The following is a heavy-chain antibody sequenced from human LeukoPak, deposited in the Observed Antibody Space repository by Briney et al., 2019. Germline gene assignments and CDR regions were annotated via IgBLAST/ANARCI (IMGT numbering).Heavy chain of an antibody. CDR2: IYYSGST. Sequence: PSETLSLTCTVSGGSISSGGYYWSWIRQHPGKGLEWIGYIYYSGSTYYNPSLKSRVTISVDTSKNQFSLKLSSVTAADTAVYYCARGALDYGGNSGIDYWGQGTLVTVSS. CDR3: ARGALDYGGNSGIDY. D-gene: IGHD4-23*01. J-gene: IGHJ4*02. CDR1: GGSISSGGYY. V-gene: IGHV4-31*03.